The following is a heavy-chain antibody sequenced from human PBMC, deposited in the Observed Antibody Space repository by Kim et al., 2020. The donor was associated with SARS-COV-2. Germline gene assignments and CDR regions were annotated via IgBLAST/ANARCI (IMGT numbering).Heavy chain of an antibody. D-gene: IGHD3-22*01. J-gene: IGHJ5*02. CDR1: GGSISSYY. Sequence: SETLSLTCTVSGGSISSYYWSWIRQPPGKGLEWIGYIYYSGRTDYNPSLKSRVTISVDTSKNQFSLRLSSVTAADTAAYYCARVGTSGYYYPWGQGTLVT. V-gene: IGHV4-59*01. CDR3: ARVGTSGYYYP. CDR2: IYYSGRT.